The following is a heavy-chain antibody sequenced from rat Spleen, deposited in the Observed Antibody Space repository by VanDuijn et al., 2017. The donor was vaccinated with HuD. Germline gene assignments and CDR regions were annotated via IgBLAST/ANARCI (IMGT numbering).Heavy chain of an antibody. CDR3: ARQGSGGVMDA. CDR1: GFNFNDYW. J-gene: IGHJ4*01. V-gene: IGHV5-31*01. Sequence: EVKLVESGGGLVQPGRSLKLSCAASGFNFNDYWMGWVRQAPGKGLGGVASITNTGAVTYYPDTVKGRFTTSRANAKNTLYLQMDSLRSEDTATYYCARQGSGGVMDAWGQGASVTVSS. D-gene: IGHD1-11*01. CDR2: ITNTGAVT.